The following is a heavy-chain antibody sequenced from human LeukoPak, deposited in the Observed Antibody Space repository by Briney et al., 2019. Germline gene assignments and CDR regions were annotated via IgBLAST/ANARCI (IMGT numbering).Heavy chain of an antibody. CDR1: GYTFTSYY. CDR3: ARGSIVGATLDYFDY. V-gene: IGHV1-46*01. Sequence: ASVKVSCKASGYTFTSYYMHWVRQAPGQGLEWMGIINPSGGSTSYAQKFQGRVTMTRDTSTSTVYMELSSLRSEDTAVYYCARGSIVGATLDYFDYWGQGTLVTVSS. J-gene: IGHJ4*02. CDR2: INPSGGST. D-gene: IGHD1-26*01.